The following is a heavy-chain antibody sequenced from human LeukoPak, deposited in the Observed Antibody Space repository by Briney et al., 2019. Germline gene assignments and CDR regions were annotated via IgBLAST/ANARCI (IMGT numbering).Heavy chain of an antibody. CDR2: INPSGGST. CDR3: ARDLPVLRYFDWFQPATTYGMDV. Sequence: APVKVSCKASGYTFTSYYMHWVRQAPGQGLEWMGIINPSGGSTSYAQKFQGRVTMTRDTSTSTVYMELSSLRSEDTAVYYCARDLPVLRYFDWFQPATTYGMDVWGQGTTVTVSS. D-gene: IGHD3-9*01. V-gene: IGHV1-46*01. CDR1: GYTFTSYY. J-gene: IGHJ6*02.